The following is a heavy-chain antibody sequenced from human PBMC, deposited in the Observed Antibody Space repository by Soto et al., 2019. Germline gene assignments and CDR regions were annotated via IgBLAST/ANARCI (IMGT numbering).Heavy chain of an antibody. CDR1: GYTFTSYD. CDR3: AGVARSDFWSGYYPNDY. J-gene: IGHJ4*02. Sequence: QVQLVQSGAEVKKPGASVKVSCKASGYTFTSYDINWVRQATGQGLEWMGWMNPNSGNTGYAQKFQGRVTMTRNTAISTAYMERSSLRSEYTAVYYCAGVARSDFWSGYYPNDYWGQGTLVTVSS. V-gene: IGHV1-8*01. D-gene: IGHD3-3*01. CDR2: MNPNSGNT.